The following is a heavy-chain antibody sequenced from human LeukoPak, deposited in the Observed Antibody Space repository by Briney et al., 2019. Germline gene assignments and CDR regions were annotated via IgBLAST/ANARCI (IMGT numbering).Heavy chain of an antibody. CDR2: ISSSSSTI. V-gene: IGHV3-48*01. J-gene: IGHJ4*02. CDR1: GFTFSSYG. CDR3: AARGDY. Sequence: GGSLRLSCAASGFTFSSYGMHWVRQAPGKGLEWVSYISSSSSTIYYADSVKGRFTISRDNAKNSLYLQMNSLRAEDTAVYYCAARGDYWGQGTLVTVSS. D-gene: IGHD3-10*01.